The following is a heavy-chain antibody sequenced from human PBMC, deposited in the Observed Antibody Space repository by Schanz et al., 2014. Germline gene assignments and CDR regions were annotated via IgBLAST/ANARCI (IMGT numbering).Heavy chain of an antibody. J-gene: IGHJ6*02. D-gene: IGHD6-19*01. CDR1: GYTFTSYS. CDR3: ARELTDDTGCVVHYYYYGMDV. V-gene: IGHV1-3*01. CDR2: INVGNGNM. Sequence: QVQLVQSGAEVKKPGASVKVSCKASGYTFTSYSIHWVRQAPGQGLEWMGWINVGNGNMKYSQKFQGRVTITRDTSASTAYMELTSLRSEDTAVYCCARELTDDTGCVVHYYYYGMDVWGQGTTVTVSS.